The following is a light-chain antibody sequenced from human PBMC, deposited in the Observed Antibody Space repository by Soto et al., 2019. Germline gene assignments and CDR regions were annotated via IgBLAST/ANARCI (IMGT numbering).Light chain of an antibody. V-gene: IGLV2-14*01. CDR1: SSDVGAYDY. CDR3: NSDTRSTKYV. Sequence: QSVLTQPASVSGSPGQSITVSCTGTSSDVGAYDYVSWYQHHPGKAPKLIIYEVTNRPSGVSNRFSGSKSGNTASLTISGLQAEDEADYYCNSDTRSTKYVFGTGTKVTVL. CDR2: EVT. J-gene: IGLJ1*01.